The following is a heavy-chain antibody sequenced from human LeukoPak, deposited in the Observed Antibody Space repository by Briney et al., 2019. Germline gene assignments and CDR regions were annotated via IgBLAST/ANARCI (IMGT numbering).Heavy chain of an antibody. CDR3: ARSRAFNSGAFDP. CDR2: IFYTGST. CDR1: GGSLSSGSSY. V-gene: IGHV4-31*03. D-gene: IGHD1-26*01. J-gene: IGHJ5*02. Sequence: PSETLSLTCTVSGGSLSSGSSYWSWIRQHPGKGLEWIGYIFYTGSTYYNPSLNSRINISVVTSKNQFSLQLSSVTAADTAVYYCARSRAFNSGAFDPWGQGSLVTVSS.